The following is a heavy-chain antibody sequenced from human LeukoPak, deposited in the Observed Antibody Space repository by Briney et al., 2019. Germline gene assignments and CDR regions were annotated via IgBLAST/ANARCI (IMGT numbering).Heavy chain of an antibody. CDR1: GFTFSSYT. J-gene: IGHJ5*02. Sequence: GGSLRLSCAASGFTFSSYTMSWVRQAPGKGLEWVSAISGSGGSTYYADSVKGRFTISRDNSKSTLYLQMNSLRAEDTAVYYCAKGRFGIEFDLWGQGTLVTVSS. V-gene: IGHV3-23*01. CDR2: ISGSGGST. D-gene: IGHD1-26*01. CDR3: AKGRFGIEFDL.